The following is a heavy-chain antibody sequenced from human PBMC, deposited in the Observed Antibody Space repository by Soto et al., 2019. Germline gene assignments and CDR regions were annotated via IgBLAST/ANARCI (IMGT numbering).Heavy chain of an antibody. J-gene: IGHJ4*02. CDR3: ARAPRGNYGYPSYFDY. CDR1: GGYISSRGYS. V-gene: IGHV4-61*08. D-gene: IGHD3-10*01. CDR2: IYYSGST. Sequence: SETLSHTCAVSGGYISSRGYSWSWIRQPPGKGLEWIGYIYYSGSTNYNPSLKSRVTISVDTSKNQFSLKLSSVTAADTAVYYCARAPRGNYGYPSYFDYWGQGTLVTVSS.